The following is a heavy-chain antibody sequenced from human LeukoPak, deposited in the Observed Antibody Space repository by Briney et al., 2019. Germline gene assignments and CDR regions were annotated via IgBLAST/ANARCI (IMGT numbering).Heavy chain of an antibody. CDR1: GFTFSSYA. D-gene: IGHD2-15*01. CDR3: ARDRPDCSGGSCYYYYGMDV. CDR2: ISYDGSNK. V-gene: IGHV3-30-3*01. Sequence: GGSLRLSCAASGFTFSSYAMHWVRQAPGKGLEWVAVISYDGSNKYYADSVKGRFTISRGNSKNTLYLQMNSLRAEDTAVYYCARDRPDCSGGSCYYYYGMDVWGQGTTVTVSS. J-gene: IGHJ6*02.